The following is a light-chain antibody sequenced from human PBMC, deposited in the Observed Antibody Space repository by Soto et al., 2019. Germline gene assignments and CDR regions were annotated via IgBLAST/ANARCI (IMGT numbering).Light chain of an antibody. CDR3: SSYAGSNNLV. CDR2: EVT. J-gene: IGLJ2*01. Sequence: QSVLTQPPSASGSPGQSVTISCTGTNSDVGGYNYVSWYQQHPGKAPKLMIHEVTKRPSGVPDRFSGSKSGNTASLTVSGLQAEDEADYYCSSYAGSNNLVFGGGTKLTVL. V-gene: IGLV2-8*01. CDR1: NSDVGGYNY.